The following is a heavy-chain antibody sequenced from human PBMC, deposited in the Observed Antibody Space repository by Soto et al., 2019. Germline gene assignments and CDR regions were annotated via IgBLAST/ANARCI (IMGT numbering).Heavy chain of an antibody. CDR2: ISESSSNI. Sequence: EVQLVESGGGLVQPGGSLRLSCAASGFSFSSYAMNWVRQAPGKGLEWLSYISESSSNIYYADSVKGRFTISRDNAKNSLYLQMNSLRDEDTAVYYCANLFGSSGHVDYWGQGTLVTVSS. D-gene: IGHD6-13*01. V-gene: IGHV3-48*02. J-gene: IGHJ4*02. CDR3: ANLFGSSGHVDY. CDR1: GFSFSSYA.